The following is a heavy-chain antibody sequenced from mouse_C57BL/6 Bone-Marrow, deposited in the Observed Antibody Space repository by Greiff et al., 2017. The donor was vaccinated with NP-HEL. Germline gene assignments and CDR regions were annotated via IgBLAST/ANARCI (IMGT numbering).Heavy chain of an antibody. CDR3: ALYYDYDDYAMDY. D-gene: IGHD2-4*01. CDR1: GYTFTSYW. Sequence: VKLQQPGAELVMPGASVKLSCKASGYTFTSYWMHWVKQRPGQGLEWIGEIDPSDSYTNYNQKFKGKSTLTVDKSSSTAYMQLSSLTSEDSAVYYCALYYDYDDYAMDYWGQGTSVTVSS. CDR2: IDPSDSYT. J-gene: IGHJ4*01. V-gene: IGHV1-69*01.